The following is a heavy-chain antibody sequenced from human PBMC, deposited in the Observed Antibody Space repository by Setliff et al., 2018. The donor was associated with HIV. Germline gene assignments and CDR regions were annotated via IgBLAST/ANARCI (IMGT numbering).Heavy chain of an antibody. CDR3: ARRGSGSPYFDY. J-gene: IGHJ4*02. V-gene: IGHV4-61*02. CDR1: GGSISSGSYY. CDR2: IYTSGST. D-gene: IGHD6-19*01. Sequence: SETLSLTCTVSGGSISSGSYYWSWIRQPAGKGLEWIGRIYTSGSTNYNPSLKSRVTISVDTSKNQFSLKLRSVTAADTAVYYCARRGSGSPYFDYWGQGTLVTSPQ.